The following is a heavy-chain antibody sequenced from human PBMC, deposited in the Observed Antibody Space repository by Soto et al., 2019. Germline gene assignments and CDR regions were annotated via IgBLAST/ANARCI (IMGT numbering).Heavy chain of an antibody. CDR1: GGSVSSESYY. CDR2: VENSGST. V-gene: IGHV4-61*01. D-gene: IGHD2-21*01. CDR3: ARERGDSHWIDP. Sequence: SETLSLTCSVSGGSVSSESYYWSWIRQTPGKGLEWIGNVENSGSTKYNPSLKSRVTISVDTSKNQFSLKLSSVSGADTAVYYCARERGDSHWIDPWGQGTLVTVSS. J-gene: IGHJ5*02.